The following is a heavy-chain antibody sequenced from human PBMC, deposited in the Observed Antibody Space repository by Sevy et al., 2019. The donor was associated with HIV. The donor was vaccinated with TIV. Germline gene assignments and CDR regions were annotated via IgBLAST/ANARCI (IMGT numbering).Heavy chain of an antibody. CDR2: IGSSSSTI. J-gene: IGHJ6*02. CDR3: ARAWSGPYGMDV. CDR1: GFTFSSYS. Sequence: GGSLRLSCEAPGFTFSSYSMNWVRQAPVKGLEWVSYIGSSSSTIYYADSVKGRFTISRDNAKNSLYLQMNSLRDEDTAVYYCARAWSGPYGMDVWGQGTTVTVSS. D-gene: IGHD3-3*01. V-gene: IGHV3-48*02.